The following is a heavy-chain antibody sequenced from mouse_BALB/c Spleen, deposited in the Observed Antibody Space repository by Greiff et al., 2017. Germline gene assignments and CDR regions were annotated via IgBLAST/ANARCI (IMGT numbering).Heavy chain of an antibody. CDR3: NADGGNSPY. CDR2: IDPENGDT. V-gene: IGHV14-4*02. CDR1: GFNIKDYY. D-gene: IGHD2-1*01. J-gene: IGHJ3*01. Sequence: VHVKQSGAELVRSGASVKLSCTASGFNIKDYYMHWVKQRPEQGLEWIGWIDPENGDTEYAPKFQGKATMTADTSSNTAYLQLSSLTSEDTAVYYCNADGGNSPYWGQGTLVTVSA.